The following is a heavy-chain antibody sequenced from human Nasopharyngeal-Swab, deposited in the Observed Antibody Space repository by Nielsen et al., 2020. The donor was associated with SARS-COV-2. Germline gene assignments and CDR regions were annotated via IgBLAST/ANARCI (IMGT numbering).Heavy chain of an antibody. J-gene: IGHJ4*02. Sequence: CKASGYSFATYWITWVRQMSGKGLEWMGRIDPSDSYSMYSPSFQGHVTFSADKSTSTAFLEWSSLKASDTAMYYCVGHSSTGTYAFANWGQGTLVTVSS. CDR2: IDPSDSYS. D-gene: IGHD1-1*01. CDR1: GYSFATYW. V-gene: IGHV5-10-1*01. CDR3: VGHSSTGTYAFAN.